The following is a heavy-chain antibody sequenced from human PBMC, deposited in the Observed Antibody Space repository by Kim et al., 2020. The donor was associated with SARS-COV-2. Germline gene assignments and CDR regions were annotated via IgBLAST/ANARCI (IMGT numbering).Heavy chain of an antibody. D-gene: IGHD6-13*01. Sequence: SETLSLTCTVSGGSISSSSYYWGWIRQPPGKGLEWIGSIYYSGSTYYNPSLKSRVTISVDTSKNQFSLKLSSVTAADTAVYYCATSEPTYSSSWPVNYFDYWGQGTLVTVSS. J-gene: IGHJ4*02. CDR3: ATSEPTYSSSWPVNYFDY. V-gene: IGHV4-39*01. CDR1: GGSISSSSYY. CDR2: IYYSGST.